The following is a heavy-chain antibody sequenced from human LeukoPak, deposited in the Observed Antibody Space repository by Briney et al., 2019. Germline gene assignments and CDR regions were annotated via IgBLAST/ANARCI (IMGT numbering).Heavy chain of an antibody. V-gene: IGHV3-11*04. CDR1: GFSFSNYF. D-gene: IGHD1-26*01. Sequence: GGSLTLSCEASGFSFSNYFVSWIRQAPGKGLEWVGYITNSGRSTSYADAVKGRFTISRDNAKKSVYLEMTDMRVEDNAVYYCAREASGNYYVFDSWGQGTLVTVSS. CDR3: AREASGNYYVFDS. J-gene: IGHJ5*01. CDR2: ITNSGRST.